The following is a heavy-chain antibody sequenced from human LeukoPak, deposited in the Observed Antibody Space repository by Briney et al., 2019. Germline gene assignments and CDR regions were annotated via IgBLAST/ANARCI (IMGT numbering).Heavy chain of an antibody. CDR1: GYTFTSYY. CDR3: ARGGSLAAAPHRYYFDY. CDR2: INPSGGST. V-gene: IGHV1-46*01. J-gene: IGHJ4*02. Sequence: ASVKVSCKASGYTFTSYYMHWVRQAPGQGLEWMGIINPSGGSTSYAQKFQGRVTMTRDTSTSTVYMELSSLRSEDTAVYYCARGGSLAAAPHRYYFDYWGQGTPVTVSS. D-gene: IGHD6-19*01.